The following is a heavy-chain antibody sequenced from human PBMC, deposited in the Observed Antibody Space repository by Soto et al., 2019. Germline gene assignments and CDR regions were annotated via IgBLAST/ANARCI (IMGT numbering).Heavy chain of an antibody. CDR2: MYNTGST. Sequence: SETLSLTCTISDASISGYYWSWIRQPPGKGLEWIGYMYNTGSTVYNPSFKSRVTISVDTSKNQFSLKLNSVTAADTAVYYCARDLWGYCGTDCYPLDVWGQGTTVTVS. J-gene: IGHJ6*02. D-gene: IGHD2-21*02. CDR3: ARDLWGYCGTDCYPLDV. V-gene: IGHV4-59*01. CDR1: DASISGYY.